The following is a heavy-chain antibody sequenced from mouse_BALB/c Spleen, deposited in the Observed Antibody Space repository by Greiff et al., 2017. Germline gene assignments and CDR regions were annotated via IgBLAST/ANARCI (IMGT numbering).Heavy chain of an antibody. D-gene: IGHD1-2*01. V-gene: IGHV5-6-5*01. Sequence: EVHLVESGGGLVKPGGSLKLSCAASGFTFSSYAMSWVRQTPEKRLEWVASISSGGSTYYPDSVKGRFTISRDNARNILYLQMSSLRSEDTAMYYCARGLRPFDYWGQGTTLTVSS. CDR2: ISSGGST. CDR3: ARGLRPFDY. CDR1: GFTFSSYA. J-gene: IGHJ2*01.